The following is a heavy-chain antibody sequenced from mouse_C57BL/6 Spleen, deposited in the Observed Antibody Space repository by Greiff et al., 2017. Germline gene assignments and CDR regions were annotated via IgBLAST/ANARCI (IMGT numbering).Heavy chain of an antibody. Sequence: QVQLKQSGAELVRPGSSVKLSCKASGYTFTSYWMHWVKQRPIQGLEWIGNIDPSDSETPYNQKFKDKATLTVYKSSSTAYMQLSSLTSEDSAVYYCARRYYGYYFDYWGQGTTLTVSS. CDR1: GYTFTSYW. CDR2: IDPSDSET. J-gene: IGHJ2*01. D-gene: IGHD1-1*01. V-gene: IGHV1-52*01. CDR3: ARRYYGYYFDY.